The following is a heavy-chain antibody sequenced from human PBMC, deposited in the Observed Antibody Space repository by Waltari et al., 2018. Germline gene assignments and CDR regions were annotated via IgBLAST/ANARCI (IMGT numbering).Heavy chain of an antibody. D-gene: IGHD3-3*01. Sequence: QVQLVQSGAEVKKPGASVKVSCKVSGYTLTELSMHWVRQAPGKGLEWMGGFDPEDGETIYAQKFQGRVTMTEDTSTATAYMELSSLRSEDTAVYYCATYQGGTIFGVAYYYMDVWGKGTTVTVSS. CDR3: ATYQGGTIFGVAYYYMDV. CDR1: GYTLTELS. CDR2: FDPEDGET. J-gene: IGHJ6*03. V-gene: IGHV1-24*01.